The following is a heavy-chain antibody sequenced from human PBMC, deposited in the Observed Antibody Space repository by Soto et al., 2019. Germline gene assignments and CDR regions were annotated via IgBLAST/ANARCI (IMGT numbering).Heavy chain of an antibody. CDR1: GGSINSYY. CDR3: ASYDFWSGYYLSAWDY. J-gene: IGHJ4*02. CDR2: IYYSWST. D-gene: IGHD3-3*01. Sequence: SETLSLTCTVSGGSINSYYWSWIRQPPGKGLEWIGSIYYSWSTYYNPSLKSRVTISVDTSRNQFSLKLSSVTAADTAVYYCASYDFWSGYYLSAWDYWGQGTLVTVSS. V-gene: IGHV4-39*01.